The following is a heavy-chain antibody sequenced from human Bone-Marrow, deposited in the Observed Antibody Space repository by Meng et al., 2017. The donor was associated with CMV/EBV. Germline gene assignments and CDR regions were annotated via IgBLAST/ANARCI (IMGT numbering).Heavy chain of an antibody. D-gene: IGHD3-3*01. CDR1: GGSLSDYY. V-gene: IGHV4-34*01. J-gene: IGHJ4*02. CDR3: ARARRYYDFWSGFGPTD. Sequence: SETLSLTCAVYGGSLSDYYYSWIRQPPGKGLEWIGEINHSGSTDYNPSLKSRATISVDTSKNQFSLKLTSVTAADTAVYYCARARRYYDFWSGFGPTDWGQGKLVTVSS. CDR2: INHSGST.